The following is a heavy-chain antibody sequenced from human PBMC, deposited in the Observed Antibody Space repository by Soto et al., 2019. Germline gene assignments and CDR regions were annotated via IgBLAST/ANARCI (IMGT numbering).Heavy chain of an antibody. CDR3: ARRYLDYYDSSGYYYANDY. CDR2: INHSGST. J-gene: IGHJ4*02. Sequence: QVQLQQWGAGLLKPSETLSLTCAVYGGSFSGYYWSWIRQPPGKGLEWIGEINHSGSTNYNPSLKCRVNISVDTSKNQFSLKLSSVTAADTAVYYCARRYLDYYDSSGYYYANDYWGQGTLVTVSS. D-gene: IGHD3-22*01. V-gene: IGHV4-34*01. CDR1: GGSFSGYY.